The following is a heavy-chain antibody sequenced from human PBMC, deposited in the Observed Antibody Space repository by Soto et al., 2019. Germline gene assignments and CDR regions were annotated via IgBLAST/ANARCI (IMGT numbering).Heavy chain of an antibody. CDR3: ATWHEREHAYDV. J-gene: IGHJ3*01. CDR1: GFTISDKKY. CDR2: LYDLDGS. D-gene: IGHD1-1*01. Sequence: DVQLVESGGGLIQPGESLRLSCAAFGFTISDKKYVAWVRQAPGKGLEWVSALYDLDGSFYAASVKGRFTTSSDSSKTTVYLQMNDLRPDDTAVYYCATWHEREHAYDVWGQGTTVPVSS. V-gene: IGHV3-53*01.